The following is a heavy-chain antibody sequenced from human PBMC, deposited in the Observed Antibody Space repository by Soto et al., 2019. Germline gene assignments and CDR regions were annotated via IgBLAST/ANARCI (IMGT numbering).Heavy chain of an antibody. J-gene: IGHJ4*02. CDR1: GDTFGRNA. Sequence: ASVKLSCKASGDTFGRNAIRWVRQAPGQGLEWMGGIIPMFPTTNYAQKFKGRLTIYADKSTGTAYMEMTSLRSEDTAMYYCATDGDSADYGYWGQGTLVTVSS. CDR2: IIPMFPTT. D-gene: IGHD2-21*01. V-gene: IGHV1-69*06. CDR3: ATDGDSADYGY.